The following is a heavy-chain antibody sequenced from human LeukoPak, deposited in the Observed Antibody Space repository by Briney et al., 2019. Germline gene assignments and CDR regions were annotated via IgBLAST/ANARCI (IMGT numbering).Heavy chain of an antibody. V-gene: IGHV4-59*01. Sequence: SETRSLTCTVSGGSINTYYWHWIRQPPGKGLEWIGYISYSGSTNYNPSLKSRVTISIDTSKKQFSLKLSSVTAADTAVYHCARGGSYDILTGSSVFDPWGQGTLVTVSS. J-gene: IGHJ5*02. D-gene: IGHD3-9*01. CDR3: ARGGSYDILTGSSVFDP. CDR2: ISYSGST. CDR1: GGSINTYY.